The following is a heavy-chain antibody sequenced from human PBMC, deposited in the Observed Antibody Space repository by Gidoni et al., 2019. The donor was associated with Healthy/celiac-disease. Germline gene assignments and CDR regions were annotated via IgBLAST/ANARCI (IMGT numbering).Heavy chain of an antibody. CDR1: GYSFTSYW. CDR2: IYPGDSDT. V-gene: IGHV5-51*01. D-gene: IGHD3-22*01. Sequence: EVQLVQSGAEVKKPGESLKISCKGSGYSFTSYWIGWVRQMPGKGLEWMGIIYPGDSDTRYSQSFQGQVTISADKSISTAYLQWSSLKASDTAMYYCARTSLPYYYDSSGYFDYWGQGTLVTVSS. J-gene: IGHJ4*02. CDR3: ARTSLPYYYDSSGYFDY.